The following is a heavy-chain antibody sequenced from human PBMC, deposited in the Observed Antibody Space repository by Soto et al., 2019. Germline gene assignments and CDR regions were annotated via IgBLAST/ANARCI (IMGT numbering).Heavy chain of an antibody. J-gene: IGHJ5*02. D-gene: IGHD6-13*01. Sequence: ASVKVSCKASGDTFSSYAISWVRQAPGKGLEWMGWINAANGDTKYSPKFQGRVTITRDTSASTAYMELSSLRSEDTAVYYCVRRHVSATGIDWFDPWGQGTLVTVSS. V-gene: IGHV1-3*01. CDR1: GDTFSSYA. CDR3: VRRHVSATGIDWFDP. CDR2: INAANGDT.